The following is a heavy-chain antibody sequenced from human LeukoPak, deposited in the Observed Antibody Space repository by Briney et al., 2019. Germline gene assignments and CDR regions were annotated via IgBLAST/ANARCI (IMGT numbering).Heavy chain of an antibody. CDR3: ARPTYYDFWSDLFDP. V-gene: IGHV4-39*01. J-gene: IGHJ5*02. CDR2: IYYSGST. CDR1: GGSISSSSYY. D-gene: IGHD3-3*01. Sequence: SSETLSLTCSVSGGSISSSSYYWGWIRQPPGKGLEWIGSIYYSGSTYYNPSLKSRVTISVDTSKNQFSLKLSSVTAADTAVYYCARPTYYDFWSDLFDPWGQGTLVTVSS.